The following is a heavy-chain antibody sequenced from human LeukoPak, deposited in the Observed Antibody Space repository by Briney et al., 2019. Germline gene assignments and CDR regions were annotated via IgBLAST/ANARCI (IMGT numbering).Heavy chain of an antibody. CDR2: INPNSGGT. Sequence: ASVKVSCKASGYTFTGYYMHWVRQAPGQGLEWMGWINPNSGGTNYAQKFQGRVTMTRDTSISTAYMELSRLRSDDTAVYYCATQDFYCDYALFDYWGQGSLVTVSS. D-gene: IGHD4-17*01. CDR3: ATQDFYCDYALFDY. J-gene: IGHJ4*02. CDR1: GYTFTGYY. V-gene: IGHV1-2*02.